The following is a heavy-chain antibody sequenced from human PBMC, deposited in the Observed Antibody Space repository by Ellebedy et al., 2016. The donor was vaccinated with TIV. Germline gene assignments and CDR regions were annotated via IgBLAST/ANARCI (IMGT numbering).Heavy chain of an antibody. CDR1: GYGFSSYW. D-gene: IGHD4-17*01. CDR2: ISPGDSDT. J-gene: IGHJ4*02. CDR3: ARGSTVTTLDY. Sequence: GESLKISXKGSGYGFSSYWIAWVRRMPGKGLEWMGVISPGDSDTKYSPSFQGQVTISVDKSITTAYLQLNRLRASDTAMYFCARGSTVTTLDYWGQGTLVTVSS. V-gene: IGHV5-51*01.